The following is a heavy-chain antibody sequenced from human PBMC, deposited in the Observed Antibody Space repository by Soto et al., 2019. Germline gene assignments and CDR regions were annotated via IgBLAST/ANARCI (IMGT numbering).Heavy chain of an antibody. J-gene: IGHJ4*02. CDR2: IWYDGSRK. D-gene: IGHD3-22*01. CDR1: GFTFSSYA. Sequence: QVQLVESGGGVVQPGGSLRLSCAASGFTFSSYAMHWVRQAPGKGLEWMAVIWYDGSRKHYADSLKGRFTISRDNPKNTLYLEMNSLRVEDTAVYYCARGIHYYEGHGYGPGAYWGQGTLVSVSS. V-gene: IGHV3-33*01. CDR3: ARGIHYYEGHGYGPGAY.